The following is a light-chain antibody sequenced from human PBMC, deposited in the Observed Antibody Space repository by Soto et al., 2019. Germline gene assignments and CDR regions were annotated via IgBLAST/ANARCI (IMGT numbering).Light chain of an antibody. V-gene: IGKV3-20*01. J-gene: IGKJ4*01. CDR1: QSVSSSY. CDR2: GAS. Sequence: EIVLTQSPGTLSLSPGERATLSCRASQSVSSSYLAWYQQKPGQAPRLLIYGASSRATGIPDRFSGSWSGTDFTLTSSRLEHEDFAVYYCQQYDSSPLTFGGGTKLEIK. CDR3: QQYDSSPLT.